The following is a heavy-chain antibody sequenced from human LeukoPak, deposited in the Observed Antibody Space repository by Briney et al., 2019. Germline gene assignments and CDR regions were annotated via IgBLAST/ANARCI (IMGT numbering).Heavy chain of an antibody. CDR3: ARDLEDATEDY. J-gene: IGHJ4*02. V-gene: IGHV1-46*01. CDR1: GYTFTSYY. CDR2: INPSGGST. Sequence: ASVKVSCKASGYTFTSYYMHWVRQAPGQGLEWMGIINPSGGSTRYAQKFQGRVTMTRDTSTSTVCMELSSLRSEDTAVYYCARDLEDATEDYWGQGTLVTVSS.